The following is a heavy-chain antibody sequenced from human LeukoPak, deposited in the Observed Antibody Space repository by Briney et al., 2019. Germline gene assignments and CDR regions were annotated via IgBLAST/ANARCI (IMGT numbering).Heavy chain of an antibody. Sequence: SETLSLTCTVPGDSISSYYWSWIRQPAGKGLEWIGRIYTTGSTNYNPSLKSRVTMSVDTSKNQFSLKLSSVTAADTAVYYCARGIAAAAKQGGFDFWGQGTLVTVSS. D-gene: IGHD6-13*01. CDR3: ARGIAAAAKQGGFDF. V-gene: IGHV4-4*07. CDR2: IYTTGST. J-gene: IGHJ4*02. CDR1: GDSISSYY.